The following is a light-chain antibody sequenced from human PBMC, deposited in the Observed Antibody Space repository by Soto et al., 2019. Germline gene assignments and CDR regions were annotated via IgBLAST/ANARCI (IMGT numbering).Light chain of an antibody. Sequence: QSALTQPASVSGSPGQSITISCTGTSSDVGGYNYVSWYQQHPGKAPKLMIYEVSNRPSGVSNRFSGSKSGNTASLTISGLQAEDEADYYCSSYTSSLSAWVFGGGTKLTVL. CDR2: EVS. J-gene: IGLJ3*02. CDR3: SSYTSSLSAWV. CDR1: SSDVGGYNY. V-gene: IGLV2-14*01.